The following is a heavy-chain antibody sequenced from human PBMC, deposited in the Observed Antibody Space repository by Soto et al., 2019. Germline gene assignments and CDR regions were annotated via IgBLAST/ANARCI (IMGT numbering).Heavy chain of an antibody. CDR3: ARDRYYYDSSGQLDY. V-gene: IGHV3-30-3*01. CDR1: GSTFSSYA. J-gene: IGHJ4*02. D-gene: IGHD3-22*01. Sequence: GGSLRLSCAASGSTFSSYAMHWVRQAPGKGLEWVAVISYDGSNKYYADSVKGRFTISRDNSKNTLYLQMNSLRAEDTAVYYCARDRYYYDSSGQLDYWGQGTLVTVSS. CDR2: ISYDGSNK.